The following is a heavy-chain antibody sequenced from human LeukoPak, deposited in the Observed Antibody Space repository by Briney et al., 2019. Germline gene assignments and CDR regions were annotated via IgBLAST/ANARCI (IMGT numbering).Heavy chain of an antibody. CDR1: GYTFTSYY. J-gene: IGHJ6*03. Sequence: ASVKVSCRASGYTFTSYYMHWVRQAPGQGLEWMGIINPSGGSTSYAQKFQGRVTMTRDMSTSTVYMELSSLRSEDTAVYYCATLLTVTTHYYYYYYMDVWGKGTTVTVSS. CDR3: ATLLTVTTHYYYYYYMDV. CDR2: INPSGGST. D-gene: IGHD4-17*01. V-gene: IGHV1-46*01.